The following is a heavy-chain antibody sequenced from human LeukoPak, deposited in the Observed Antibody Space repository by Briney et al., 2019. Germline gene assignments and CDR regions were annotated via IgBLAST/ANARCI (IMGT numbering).Heavy chain of an antibody. CDR1: GGSISSYY. CDR2: IYTSGST. D-gene: IGHD3-22*01. V-gene: IGHV4-4*07. J-gene: IGHJ4*02. CDR3: ARELYDSSGYYLYYFDY. Sequence: SETLSLTCTVSGGSISSYYWSWIRQPAGKGLEWIGRIYTSGSTNYNPSLKSRVTMSVDTSKNQFSLKLSSVTAADTAAYYCARELYDSSGYYLYYFDYWGQGTLVTVSS.